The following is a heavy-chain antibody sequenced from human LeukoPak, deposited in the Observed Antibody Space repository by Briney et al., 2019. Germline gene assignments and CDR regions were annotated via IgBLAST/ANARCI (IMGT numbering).Heavy chain of an antibody. Sequence: SETLSLTCAVYGGSFSGYYWSWIRQPPGKGLEWIGEINHSGSTNYNPSLKSRVTISVDTSKNQFSLKLSSVTAADTAVYYCATGLGHDAFDIWGQGTMVTVSS. J-gene: IGHJ3*02. D-gene: IGHD3/OR15-3a*01. V-gene: IGHV4-34*01. CDR1: GGSFSGYY. CDR2: INHSGST. CDR3: ATGLGHDAFDI.